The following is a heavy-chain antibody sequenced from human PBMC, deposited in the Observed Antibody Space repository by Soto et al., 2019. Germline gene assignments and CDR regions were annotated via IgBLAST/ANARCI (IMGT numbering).Heavy chain of an antibody. V-gene: IGHV1-69*01. CDR2: LIPIFGTA. CDR3: AVCLRGYCSGCSPDYYGMDV. CDR1: GGTFSSYA. D-gene: IGHD2-15*01. Sequence: QVQLVQSGAEVKKPGSSVKVSCKASGGTFSSYAISWVRQAPGQGIEWMGGLIPIFGTANYAQTFQGRVTITADESTSTAYMELSRLRSEDTAVYYCAVCLRGYCSGCSPDYYGMDVWGQGTTVTVSS. J-gene: IGHJ6*02.